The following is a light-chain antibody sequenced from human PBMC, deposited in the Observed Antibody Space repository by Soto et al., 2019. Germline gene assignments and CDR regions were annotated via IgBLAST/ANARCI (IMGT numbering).Light chain of an antibody. CDR1: QSVSSL. CDR3: QQYKRYSKT. V-gene: IGKV3-15*01. J-gene: IGKJ1*01. CDR2: DTS. Sequence: IVLTQSPATLSVSPGERATLSCRASQSVSSLLAWYQQKPRQAPRLLIYDTSTRATGIPARFSGSGSGTDFTLTISSLQSEDFATYYCQQYKRYSKTFGQGTKVDIK.